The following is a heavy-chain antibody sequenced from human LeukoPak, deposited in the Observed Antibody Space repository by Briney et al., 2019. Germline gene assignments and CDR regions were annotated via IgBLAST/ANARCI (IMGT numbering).Heavy chain of an antibody. CDR2: ISYDGSNK. CDR1: GFTFSSYA. CDR3: ARGQDMTTVTNPDY. V-gene: IGHV3-30*01. D-gene: IGHD4-11*01. J-gene: IGHJ4*02. Sequence: PGRSLRLSCAASGFTFSSYAVHWVRQAPGKGLEWVAVISYDGSNKYYADSVKGRFTISRDNSKNTLYLQMNSLRAEDTAVYYCARGQDMTTVTNPDYWGQGTLVTASS.